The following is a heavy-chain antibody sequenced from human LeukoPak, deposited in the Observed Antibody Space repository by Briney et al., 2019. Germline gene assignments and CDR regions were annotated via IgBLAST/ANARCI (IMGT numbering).Heavy chain of an antibody. CDR1: GFIFSSYD. J-gene: IGHJ4*02. Sequence: GGSLRLSCAASGFIFSSYDMNWVRQAPGKGLEWVSYISSSGSTIDYADSVKGRFTISRDNAKNSLCLQMISLRAEDTAVYYCARDRYYYDSSAYYEIDYWGQGTLVTVSS. CDR3: ARDRYYYDSSAYYEIDY. CDR2: ISSSGSTI. V-gene: IGHV3-48*03. D-gene: IGHD3-22*01.